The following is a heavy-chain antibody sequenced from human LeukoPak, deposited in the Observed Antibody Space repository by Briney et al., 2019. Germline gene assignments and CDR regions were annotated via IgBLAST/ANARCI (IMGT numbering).Heavy chain of an antibody. D-gene: IGHD1-26*01. J-gene: IGHJ4*01. Sequence: GGSLRLSCTASGLSLNNYAMSWVRQVPGKGLEWVSASSSSDDGKWYAESVRGRFTISRDTSKNTVYLQMNSLRVEDAGVYYCAKAPVTSCRGAFRYPFDYWGHGTLVTVSS. CDR1: GLSLNNYA. V-gene: IGHV3-23*01. CDR2: SSSSDDGK. CDR3: AKAPVTSCRGAFRYPFDY.